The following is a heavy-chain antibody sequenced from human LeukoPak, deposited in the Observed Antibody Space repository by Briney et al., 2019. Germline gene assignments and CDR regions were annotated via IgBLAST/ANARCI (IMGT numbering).Heavy chain of an antibody. CDR2: TYYRSKWYN. CDR1: GDSVSSNSAA. V-gene: IGHV6-1*01. Sequence: SQTLSLTCAISGDSVSSNSAAWNWFRQSPSRGLEWLGRTYYRSKWYNDYAQSVKSRITINPETSKSQISLQLNSVTPEDTAVYYCAAGTGVFDYWGQGTLVTVSS. D-gene: IGHD3-10*01. CDR3: AAGTGVFDY. J-gene: IGHJ4*02.